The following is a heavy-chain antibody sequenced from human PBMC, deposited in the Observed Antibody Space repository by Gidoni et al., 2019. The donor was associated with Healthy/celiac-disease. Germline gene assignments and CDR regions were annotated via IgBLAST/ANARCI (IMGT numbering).Heavy chain of an antibody. CDR2: ISSSSSYI. V-gene: IGHV3-21*01. D-gene: IGHD3-22*01. Sequence: EVQLVESGGGLVKPGGSLRLSCAAYGFTFSSYSMNWVRQAPGKGLEWVSSISSSSSYIYYADSVKGRFTISRDNAKNSLYLQMNSLRAEDTAVYYCARDNPGRYDSHRFDPWGQGTLVTVSS. CDR1: GFTFSSYS. CDR3: ARDNPGRYDSHRFDP. J-gene: IGHJ5*02.